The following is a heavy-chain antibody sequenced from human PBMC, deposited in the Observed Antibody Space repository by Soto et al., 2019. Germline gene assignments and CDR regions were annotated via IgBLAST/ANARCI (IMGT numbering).Heavy chain of an antibody. D-gene: IGHD1-1*01. CDR2: IYYSGST. CDR3: ARSKSTTREKVHSFDP. V-gene: IGHV4-59*01. CDR1: GGSISSYY. Sequence: SETLSLTCTVSGGSISSYYWSWIRQPPGKGLEWIGYIYYSGSTNYNPSLKSRVTISVDTSKNQFSLKLSSVTAADTAVYYCARSKSTTREKVHSFDPWGQGTLVTVSS. J-gene: IGHJ5*02.